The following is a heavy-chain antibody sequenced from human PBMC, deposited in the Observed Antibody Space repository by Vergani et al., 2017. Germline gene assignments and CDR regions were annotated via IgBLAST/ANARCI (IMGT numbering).Heavy chain of an antibody. CDR1: GFTFTSSA. Sequence: QMQLVQSGPEVKKPGTSVKVSCKASGFTFTSSAVQWVRQARGQRLEWIGWIVVGSGNTNYAQKFQERVTITRDMSTSTAYMELSSLRSEDTAVYYCAEDRGRITNELGNWGQGTLVTVSS. CDR3: AEDRGRITNELGN. D-gene: IGHD3-16*01. J-gene: IGHJ4*02. CDR2: IVVGSGNT. V-gene: IGHV1-58*01.